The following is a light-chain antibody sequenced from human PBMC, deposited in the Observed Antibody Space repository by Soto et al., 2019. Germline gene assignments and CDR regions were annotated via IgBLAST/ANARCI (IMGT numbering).Light chain of an antibody. CDR2: TAS. Sequence: DIQMTQSPSSLSASVGDRVTITCRASQTIYSSLNWYQQKPGKAPILMIYTASTLQSGVPSRFSGSGAGTEFSLTSSRLQREDFATYYWQQSYSAPLTFGQGTAVEVK. V-gene: IGKV1-39*01. CDR3: QQSYSAPLT. CDR1: QTIYSS. J-gene: IGKJ1*01.